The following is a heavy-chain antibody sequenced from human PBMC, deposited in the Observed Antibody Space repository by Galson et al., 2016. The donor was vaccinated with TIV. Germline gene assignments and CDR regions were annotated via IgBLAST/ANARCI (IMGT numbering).Heavy chain of an antibody. CDR2: LSYDGSIK. V-gene: IGHV3-30*18. J-gene: IGHJ6*02. Sequence: SLRLSCEASGFTFRNYGFHWVRQAPGKGLEWVAILSYDGSIKFYAQSVKGRFTISRDKSKDILYLQMNSLRPEHTAVYHCSKNLYRYYSDSFYGMDGWGQGTTVTVSS. CDR1: GFTFRNYG. D-gene: IGHD1-26*01. CDR3: SKNLYRYYSDSFYGMDG.